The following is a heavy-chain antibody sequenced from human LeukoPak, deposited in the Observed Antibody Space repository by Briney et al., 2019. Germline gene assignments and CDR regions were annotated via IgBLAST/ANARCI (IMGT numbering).Heavy chain of an antibody. CDR2: IYPGEADT. D-gene: IGHD6-13*01. Sequence: GGSLKISCKGSGYSFTSYWIGWARQMPGKGREWMGIIYPGEADTRYSPSFQAQVLTSADKSISTASPQWSSLKASDTAMHHCARPSVGVYDSWGQGTLVTVSS. CDR1: GYSFTSYW. CDR3: ARPSVGVYDS. V-gene: IGHV5-51*01. J-gene: IGHJ4*02.